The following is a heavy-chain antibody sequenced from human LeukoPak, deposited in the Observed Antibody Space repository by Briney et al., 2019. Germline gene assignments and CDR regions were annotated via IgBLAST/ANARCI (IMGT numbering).Heavy chain of an antibody. V-gene: IGHV4-59*01. Sequence: SETLSLTCTVSGGSISSYYWSWIRQPPGKGLEWIGYIYYSGSTNYNPSPKSRVTISVDTSKNQFSLKLSSVTAADTAVYYCARTEDYGDYGDAFDIWGQGTMVTVSS. CDR1: GGSISSYY. CDR2: IYYSGST. CDR3: ARTEDYGDYGDAFDI. D-gene: IGHD4-17*01. J-gene: IGHJ3*02.